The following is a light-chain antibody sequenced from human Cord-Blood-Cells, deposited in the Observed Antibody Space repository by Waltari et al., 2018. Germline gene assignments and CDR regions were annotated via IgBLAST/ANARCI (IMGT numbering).Light chain of an antibody. CDR2: DAS. CDR1: QGISNY. J-gene: IGKJ4*01. V-gene: IGKV1-33*01. CDR3: QQYNNHPIT. Sequence: DIQMIQSPSTLSVSIGDRVTITCQASQGISNYLNWYQQKPGKAPKLLIYDASNLETGVPSRFSGSGSGTDFTFTISSLQPEDIATYYCQQYNNHPITFGEGTKVEIK.